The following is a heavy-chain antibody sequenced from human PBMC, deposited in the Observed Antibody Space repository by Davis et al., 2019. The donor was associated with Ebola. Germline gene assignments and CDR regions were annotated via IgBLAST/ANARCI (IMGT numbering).Heavy chain of an antibody. Sequence: GESLKISCQGSGYSFTSYWIGWVRQMPGKGLEWMGIIYPGDSDTRYSPSFQGQVTISADKSISTAYLQWSSLKASDTAMYYCARLLVRDLPNDYYGSGSYYNVSRTLGIYYMDVWGKGTTVTVSS. D-gene: IGHD3-10*01. CDR3: ARLLVRDLPNDYYGSGSYYNVSRTLGIYYMDV. CDR1: GYSFTSYW. V-gene: IGHV5-51*01. CDR2: IYPGDSDT. J-gene: IGHJ6*03.